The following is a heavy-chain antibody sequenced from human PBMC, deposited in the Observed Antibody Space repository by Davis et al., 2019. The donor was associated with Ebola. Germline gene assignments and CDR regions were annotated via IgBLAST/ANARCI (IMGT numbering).Heavy chain of an antibody. CDR2: INPSGGST. J-gene: IGHJ4*02. CDR1: GYTFTGYY. CDR3: ARDRRFLEWLLAY. V-gene: IGHV1-46*01. D-gene: IGHD3-3*01. Sequence: ASVQVSCKASGYTFTGYYMHWVRQAPGQGLEWMGWINPSGGSTSYAQKFQGRVTMTRDTSTSTVYMELSSLRSEDTAVYYCARDRRFLEWLLAYWGQGTLVTVSS.